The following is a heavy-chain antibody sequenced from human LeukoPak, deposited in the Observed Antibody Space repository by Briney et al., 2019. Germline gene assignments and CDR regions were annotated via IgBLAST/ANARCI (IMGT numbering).Heavy chain of an antibody. V-gene: IGHV3-7*01. D-gene: IGHD6-6*01. Sequence: TGGSLRLSCAASGFTFSDHYMDWVRQAPGKGLECVANIKQDGSEKNYVDSVKGRFTISRDNAKNSLYLQMNSLRAEDTAVYYCTPYSSSSGSFQHWGQGTLVTVSS. CDR3: TPYSSSSGSFQH. CDR1: GFTFSDHY. J-gene: IGHJ1*01. CDR2: IKQDGSEK.